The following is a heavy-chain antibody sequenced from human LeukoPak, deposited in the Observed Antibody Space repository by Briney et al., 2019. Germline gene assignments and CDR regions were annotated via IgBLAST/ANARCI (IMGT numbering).Heavy chain of an antibody. CDR2: IYYSGST. CDR3: AKDTPGYGPDY. J-gene: IGHJ4*02. Sequence: RSETLSLTCTVSGGSISSYYWSWIRPPPGQGLEWIGYIYYSGSTNYNPSLTRRVTISVDTSKNQFSLKLSSVAAADTAGYYCAKDTPGYGPDYWGQGTLVTVSS. D-gene: IGHD6-13*01. V-gene: IGHV4-59*01. CDR1: GGSISSYY.